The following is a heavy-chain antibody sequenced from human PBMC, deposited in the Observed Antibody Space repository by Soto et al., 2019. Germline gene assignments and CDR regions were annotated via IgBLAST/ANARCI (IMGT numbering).Heavy chain of an antibody. V-gene: IGHV4-59*08. D-gene: IGHD3-3*01. CDR1: GCSISSYY. CDR2: IYYSGST. CDR3: ARHSASSWSYYYYMDV. J-gene: IGHJ6*03. Sequence: PSETLSLTCTVSGCSISSYYWSWIRQPPGKGLEWIGYIYYSGSTNYNPSLKSRVTISVDTSKNQFSLKLSSVIAADTAVYYCARHSASSWSYYYYMDVWGKGTTVTVSS.